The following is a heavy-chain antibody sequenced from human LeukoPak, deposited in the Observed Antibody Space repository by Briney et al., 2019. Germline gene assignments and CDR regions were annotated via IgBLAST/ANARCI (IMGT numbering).Heavy chain of an antibody. J-gene: IGHJ6*03. CDR1: GGSISSYY. Sequence: PSETLSLTCTVSGGSISSYYWSWIRQPPGKGLEWIGYIYYSGSTNYNPSLKSRVTISVDTSKNQFSLKLSSVTAADTAVYYCARGRSSMVRGYYYYYMDVWGKGITVTISS. CDR3: ARGRSSMVRGYYYYYMDV. CDR2: IYYSGST. V-gene: IGHV4-59*01. D-gene: IGHD3-10*01.